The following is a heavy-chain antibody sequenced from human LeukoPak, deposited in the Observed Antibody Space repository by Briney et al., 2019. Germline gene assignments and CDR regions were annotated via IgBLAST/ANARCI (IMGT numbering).Heavy chain of an antibody. V-gene: IGHV3-7*05. J-gene: IGHJ4*02. Sequence: PGGSLRLSCAASGFTFSTHWMYWVRQAPGKGLEWVADIKEDGSEKYYVDSVKGRFTISRDNAKNSLYLQMNSLRAEDTAVYYCARGDLYGDYVILNWGQGTLVTVSS. D-gene: IGHD4-17*01. CDR3: ARGDLYGDYVILN. CDR1: GFTFSTHW. CDR2: IKEDGSEK.